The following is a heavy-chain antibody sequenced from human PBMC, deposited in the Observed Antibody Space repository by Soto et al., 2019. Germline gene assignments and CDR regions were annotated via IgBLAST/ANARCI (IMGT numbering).Heavy chain of an antibody. CDR2: ISYDGSNK. CDR3: AKGGGAWYYDFWSGSYGMDV. Sequence: QVQLVESGGGVVQPGRSLRLSCAASGFTFSSYGMHWVRQAPGKGLEWVAVISYDGSNKYYADSVKGRFTISRDNSKNTLYLQMNSLRAEDTAVYYCAKGGGAWYYDFWSGSYGMDVWGQGTTVTVSS. D-gene: IGHD3-3*01. CDR1: GFTFSSYG. V-gene: IGHV3-30*18. J-gene: IGHJ6*02.